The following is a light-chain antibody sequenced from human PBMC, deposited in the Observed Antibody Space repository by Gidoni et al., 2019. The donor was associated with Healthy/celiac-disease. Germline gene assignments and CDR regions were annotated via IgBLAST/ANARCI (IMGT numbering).Light chain of an antibody. CDR2: QDS. Sequence: SYELTQPPSVSVSPGQTASITCSGAKWGDKYACWYQQKPGQSPVLVIYQDSKRPSGIPARFSGSNSGNTATLTISGTQAMDEADYYCQAWDSSTVAFGGGTKLTVL. J-gene: IGLJ2*01. CDR1: KWGDKY. V-gene: IGLV3-1*01. CDR3: QAWDSSTVA.